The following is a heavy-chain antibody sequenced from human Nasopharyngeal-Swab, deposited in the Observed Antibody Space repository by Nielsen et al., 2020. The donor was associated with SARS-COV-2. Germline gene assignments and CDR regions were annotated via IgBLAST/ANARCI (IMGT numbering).Heavy chain of an antibody. CDR3: AKRGAGTTGDAFDL. D-gene: IGHD1-14*01. CDR2: MSPNSANT. J-gene: IGHJ3*01. Sequence: ASVKVSCKASGYSFTSYDINWVRQATGQGLEWMGWMSPNSANTGCAQKFQGRVTMTRNTSISTAYMELSSLRSEDTAVYYCAKRGAGTTGDAFDLWGQGTMVTVSS. V-gene: IGHV1-8*01. CDR1: GYSFTSYD.